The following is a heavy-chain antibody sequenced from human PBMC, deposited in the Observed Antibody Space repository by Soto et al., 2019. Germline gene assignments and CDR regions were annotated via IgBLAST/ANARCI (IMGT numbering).Heavy chain of an antibody. D-gene: IGHD6-13*01. Sequence: EVQLEESGGGLVQPGGTLRLSCAASGFTFSSYWKTWVRQAPGKGLEGVANIKEDGSEQYQVDSVKGRFTFPRDNAKKTLYLQMNSLRVEGTAVYYCARLTAAGCVDQFDYWGQGTLVTVSS. CDR3: ARLTAAGCVDQFDY. CDR2: IKEDGSEQ. J-gene: IGHJ4*02. V-gene: IGHV3-7*05. CDR1: GFTFSSYW.